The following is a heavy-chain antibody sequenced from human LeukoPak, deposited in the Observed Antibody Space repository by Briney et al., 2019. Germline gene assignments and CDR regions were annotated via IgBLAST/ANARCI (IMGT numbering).Heavy chain of an antibody. J-gene: IGHJ5*02. V-gene: IGHV4-4*07. CDR3: ARGTMAAGFDP. Sequence: SETLSLTCTVSGGSISSYYWNWIRQPAGKGLEWIGRIYSSGSTNYNPSLKSRVTVSVDTSENQFSLKLNSVTAADAAIYYCARGTMAAGFDPWGQGTLVTVSS. CDR2: IYSSGST. CDR1: GGSISSYY. D-gene: IGHD4/OR15-4a*01.